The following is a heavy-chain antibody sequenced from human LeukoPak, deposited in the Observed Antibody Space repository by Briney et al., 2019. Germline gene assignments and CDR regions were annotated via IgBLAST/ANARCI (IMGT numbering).Heavy chain of an antibody. Sequence: PGGSLRLSCAVSGFTFSSYGMHWVRQAPGKGLEWVAVISYDGSNKYYADSVKGRFTISRDNAKNTLYLQMNSLGAEDTAFYYCTRSLLGDTEYWGQGTLVTVSS. CDR3: TRSLLGDTEY. V-gene: IGHV3-30*03. CDR2: ISYDGSNK. J-gene: IGHJ4*02. D-gene: IGHD3-16*01. CDR1: GFTFSSYG.